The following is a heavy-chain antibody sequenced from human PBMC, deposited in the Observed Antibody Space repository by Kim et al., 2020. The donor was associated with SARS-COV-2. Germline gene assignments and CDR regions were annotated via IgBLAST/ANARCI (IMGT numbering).Heavy chain of an antibody. CDR3: ARVRSSSWYGGGWFDP. V-gene: IGHV1-69*01. Sequence: KFQGRVTITADESTSTAYMELSSLRSEDTAVYYCARVRSSSWYGGGWFDPWGQGTLVTVSS. D-gene: IGHD6-13*01. J-gene: IGHJ5*02.